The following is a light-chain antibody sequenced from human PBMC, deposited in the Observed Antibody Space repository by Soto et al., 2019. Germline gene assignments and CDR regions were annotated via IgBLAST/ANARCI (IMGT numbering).Light chain of an antibody. CDR3: QQANSFPLT. V-gene: IGKV1-12*01. Sequence: DIQMTQSPSSVSASVGDRVTITCRASQGISSWLAWYQQKPGKAPKLLIYAASSLQSGVPSRFSGSGYGTDFNFSTSSPKPKDFATDTCQQANSFPLTFGGGTKVEIK. CDR2: AAS. CDR1: QGISSW. J-gene: IGKJ4*01.